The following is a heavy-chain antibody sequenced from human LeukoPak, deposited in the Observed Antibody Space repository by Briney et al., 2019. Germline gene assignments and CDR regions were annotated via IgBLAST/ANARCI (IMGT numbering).Heavy chain of an antibody. CDR2: IFYSGST. D-gene: IGHD3-10*01. Sequence: SETLSLTCTVSGYSISSGYYWGWIRQPPGKGLEWIGNIFYSGSTYYSPSLKSRVTISLDTSRNQFSLKLNSVTAADTAVYYCAKSDGYGLVDIWGQGTMVTVSS. CDR1: GYSISSGYY. V-gene: IGHV4-38-2*02. J-gene: IGHJ3*02. CDR3: AKSDGYGLVDI.